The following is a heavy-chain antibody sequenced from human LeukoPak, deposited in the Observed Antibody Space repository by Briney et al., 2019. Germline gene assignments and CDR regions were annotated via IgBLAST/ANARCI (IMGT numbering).Heavy chain of an antibody. V-gene: IGHV4-30-4*01. D-gene: IGHD5-24*01. CDR2: IYYSGST. Sequence: SETLSLTCTVSGGSISSGDYYWSWIRQPPGKGLEWIGYIYYSGSTYYNPSLKSRVTISVDTSKNQFSLKLSSVTAADTAVYYCARLKMAAVDYGMDVWGQGTTVTVSS. J-gene: IGHJ6*02. CDR3: ARLKMAAVDYGMDV. CDR1: GGSISSGDYY.